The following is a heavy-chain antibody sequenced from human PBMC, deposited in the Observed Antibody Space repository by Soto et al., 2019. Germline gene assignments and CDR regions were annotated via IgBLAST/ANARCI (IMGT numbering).Heavy chain of an antibody. CDR1: GYTFTSYG. J-gene: IGHJ5*02. D-gene: IGHD1-7*01. CDR3: ARDRGYNWNYGWFDP. CDR2: ISGYNGNT. Sequence: QVQLVQSGAEVKKPGASVKVSCKASGYTFTSYGISWVRQAPGQGLEWMGRISGYNGNTNYAQKLQGRVTMTTDTSTSTADMELRSLRSDDTAGYYCARDRGYNWNYGWFDPWGQGTLVTVSS. V-gene: IGHV1-18*01.